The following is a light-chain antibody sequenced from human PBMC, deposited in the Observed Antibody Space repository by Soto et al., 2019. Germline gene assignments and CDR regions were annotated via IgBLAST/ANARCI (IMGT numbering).Light chain of an antibody. J-gene: IGLJ1*01. Sequence: QSVLTQPASVSGSPGQSITISCTGTSGDIGSYNRVSWYQQHPVKAPKLIIYEVTDRPSGVSNRFSGSKSGNTASLTISGLQAEDEAEYYCSSYTNITTRACVFGTGTKLNVL. CDR2: EVT. CDR1: SGDIGSYNR. CDR3: SSYTNITTRACV. V-gene: IGLV2-14*01.